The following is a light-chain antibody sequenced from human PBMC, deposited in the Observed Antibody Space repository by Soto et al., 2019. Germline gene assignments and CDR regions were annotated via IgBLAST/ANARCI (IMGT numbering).Light chain of an antibody. V-gene: IGKV3-15*01. CDR3: QQYNYWPPYT. CDR1: QSISSN. J-gene: IGKJ2*01. CDR2: GAS. Sequence: EIVMTQSPATLSVSPGERATLSCRASQSISSNLAWYQQKPGQAPRLLIYGASTRATGIPARFSGSGSGTDFPLTISSLQSEDFAVYYCQQYNYWPPYTFGQGTKLEI.